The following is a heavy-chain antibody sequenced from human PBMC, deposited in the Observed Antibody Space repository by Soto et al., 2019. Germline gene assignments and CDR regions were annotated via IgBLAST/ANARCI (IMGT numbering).Heavy chain of an antibody. V-gene: IGHV3-23*05. Sequence: EVQLWQSGGGLVQPGGSLRLSCAASGFTFSYYGMAWVRQAPGKGLEWVSSITTSGTATYYAKSVKGRFTISRDNSESSLSLQMSDLRAEDTAIYYCVGPGRHYSSEAYDYFFDNWGQGTRSPSPQ. J-gene: IGHJ4*02. CDR1: GFTFSYYG. D-gene: IGHD3-10*01. CDR2: ITTSGTAT. CDR3: VGPGRHYSSEAYDYFFDN.